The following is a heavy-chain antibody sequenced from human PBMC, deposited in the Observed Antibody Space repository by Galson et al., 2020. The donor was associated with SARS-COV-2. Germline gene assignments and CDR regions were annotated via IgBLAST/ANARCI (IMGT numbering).Heavy chain of an antibody. CDR1: GFTFRDHK. CDR2: IAGSGAYK. Sequence: GGSLRLSCAASGFTFRDHKMIWVRQAPGKGLEWVSSIAGSGAYKYYADSMKGRFTISRDNAKNSVYLQLNSLRDEDTAVYYCARDEGSGFQMRGYCDLGGRGAVVSVS. J-gene: IGHJ2*01. V-gene: IGHV3-21*01. CDR3: ARDEGSGFQMRGYCDL. D-gene: IGHD3-22*01.